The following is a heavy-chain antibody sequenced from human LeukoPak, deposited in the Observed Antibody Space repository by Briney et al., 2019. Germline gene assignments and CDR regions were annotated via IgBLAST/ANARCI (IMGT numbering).Heavy chain of an antibody. CDR1: GFTFSTYA. CDR2: ITTDGSST. Sequence: PGGSLRLSCEAPGFTFSTYAMHWVRQAPGKGLEYVSAITTDGSSTYYASSVKGRFTISRDNFQNTLYLQMGSLRAEDMAVYYCARGKGVYCGGDCSALDYWGQGTLVTVSS. V-gene: IGHV3-64*01. D-gene: IGHD2-21*02. J-gene: IGHJ4*02. CDR3: ARGKGVYCGGDCSALDY.